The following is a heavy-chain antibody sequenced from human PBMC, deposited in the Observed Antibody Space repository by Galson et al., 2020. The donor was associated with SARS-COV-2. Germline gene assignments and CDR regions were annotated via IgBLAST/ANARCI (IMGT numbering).Heavy chain of an antibody. D-gene: IGHD6-6*01. V-gene: IGHV4-31*03. CDR2: IYYSGST. CDR3: ARAPRGHIAARGYWYFDL. J-gene: IGHJ2*01. Sequence: SETLSLTCTVSGGSISSGGYYWSWIHQHPGKGLEWIGYIYYSGSTYYNPSLKSRVTISVDTSKNQFSLKLSSVTAADTAVYYCARAPRGHIAARGYWYFDLWGRGTLVTVSS. CDR1: GGSISSGGYY.